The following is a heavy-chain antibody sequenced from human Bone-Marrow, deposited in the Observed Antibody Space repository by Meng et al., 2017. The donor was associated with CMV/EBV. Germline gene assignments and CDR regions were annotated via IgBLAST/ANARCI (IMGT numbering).Heavy chain of an antibody. CDR1: GFTFTSYS. CDR3: ARVPIFFGAAAGTY. Sequence: GESLKISCVASGFTFTSYSMNWVRQAPGKGLEWVSSISSGSAYIYYADSVKGRFTISRDNAKNSLYLQMNSLRAEDTAVYYCARVPIFFGAAAGTYWGQGTLVTVSS. V-gene: IGHV3-21*01. J-gene: IGHJ4*02. D-gene: IGHD6-13*01. CDR2: ISSGSAYI.